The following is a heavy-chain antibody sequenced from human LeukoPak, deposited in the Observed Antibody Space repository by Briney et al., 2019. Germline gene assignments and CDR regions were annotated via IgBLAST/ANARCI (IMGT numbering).Heavy chain of an antibody. Sequence: PGRSLRLSCAASGFTFSSYAMHWVRQAPGKGLEWVAVISYDGSNKYYADSVKGRFTISRDNSKNTLYLQMNSLRAEDTAVYYCARDREGNWFDPWGQGTLVTVSS. J-gene: IGHJ5*02. CDR2: ISYDGSNK. V-gene: IGHV3-30-3*01. CDR3: ARDREGNWFDP. D-gene: IGHD1-26*01. CDR1: GFTFSSYA.